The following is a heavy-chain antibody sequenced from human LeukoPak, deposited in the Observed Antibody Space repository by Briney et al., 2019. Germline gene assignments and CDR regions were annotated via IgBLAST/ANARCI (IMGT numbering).Heavy chain of an antibody. V-gene: IGHV3-23*01. Sequence: PGGSLRLSCAASGFTFSSYGMSWVRQAPGKGPEWVSAISGSGGSTYYADSVKGRFTISRDNSKNTLYLQMNSLRAEDTAVYYCAKDPDGEPLRDYWGQGTLVTVSS. J-gene: IGHJ4*02. CDR3: AKDPDGEPLRDY. D-gene: IGHD4-17*01. CDR1: GFTFSSYG. CDR2: ISGSGGST.